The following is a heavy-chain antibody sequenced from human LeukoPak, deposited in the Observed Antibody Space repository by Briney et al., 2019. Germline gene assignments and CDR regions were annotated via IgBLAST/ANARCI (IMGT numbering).Heavy chain of an antibody. D-gene: IGHD3-10*01. CDR3: ARINMVRGVIFWFDP. Sequence: GGSLRLSCAASGFTFSSYWMSWVRQAPGKGLEWVANIKQDRSEKYYVDSVKGRFTISRDNAKNSLYLQMNSLRAEDTAVYYCARINMVRGVIFWFDPWGQGTLVTVSS. V-gene: IGHV3-7*01. CDR1: GFTFSSYW. J-gene: IGHJ5*02. CDR2: IKQDRSEK.